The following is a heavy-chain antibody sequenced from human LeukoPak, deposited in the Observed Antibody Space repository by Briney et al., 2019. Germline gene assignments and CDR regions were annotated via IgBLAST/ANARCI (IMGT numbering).Heavy chain of an antibody. D-gene: IGHD2-21*01. CDR1: GFTFSDYY. V-gene: IGHV3-11*05. CDR2: ISGYSTDT. Sequence: GGSLRLSCTASGFTFSDYYMSWIRQAPGKGLEWISYISGYSTDTNYADPVRGRFTTSRDNAQNSVFLQMNSLRPEDTAIYYCARGDRLASDWGQGTLVTVSS. CDR3: ARGDRLASD. J-gene: IGHJ4*02.